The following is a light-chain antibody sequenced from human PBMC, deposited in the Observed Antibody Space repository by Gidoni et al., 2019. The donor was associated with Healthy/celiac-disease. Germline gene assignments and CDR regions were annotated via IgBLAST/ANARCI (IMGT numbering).Light chain of an antibody. CDR1: SSDVGGYNY. Sequence: QSALTQPPSPSASPGQSVTISCTGTSSDVGGYNYVSWYQQHPGKAPKLMIYEVSKRPSGVPDRFSGSKSGNTASLTVSGLQAEDEADYYCSSYAGSNNLYVFGTGTKVTVL. CDR2: EVS. V-gene: IGLV2-8*01. J-gene: IGLJ1*01. CDR3: SSYAGSNNLYV.